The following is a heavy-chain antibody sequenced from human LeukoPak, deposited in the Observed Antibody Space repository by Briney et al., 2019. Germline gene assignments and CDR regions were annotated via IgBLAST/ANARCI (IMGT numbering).Heavy chain of an antibody. CDR3: ARDRHSSSWYFQPDPGENWFDP. D-gene: IGHD6-13*01. Sequence: ASVKVSCKASGYTFTSYGISWVRQAPAQGLEWMGWINDYNGNTNYAQKLQGRVTMSTDTSTSTAYMELSSLRSEDTAVYYCARDRHSSSWYFQPDPGENWFDPWGQGTLVTVSS. V-gene: IGHV1-18*01. CDR2: INDYNGNT. J-gene: IGHJ5*02. CDR1: GYTFTSYG.